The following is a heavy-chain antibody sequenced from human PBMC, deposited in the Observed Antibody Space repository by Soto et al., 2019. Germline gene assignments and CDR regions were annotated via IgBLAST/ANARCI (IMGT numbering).Heavy chain of an antibody. D-gene: IGHD2-2*02. V-gene: IGHV3-23*01. Sequence: GGSLRLSCAASGFTFSSYAMSWVRQAPGKGLEWVSAISGSGGSTYYADSVKGRFTISRDNSKNTLYLQMNSLRAEDTAVYYCAKTSSIVVVPAAIDYWGQGTLVTVSS. J-gene: IGHJ4*02. CDR3: AKTSSIVVVPAAIDY. CDR1: GFTFSSYA. CDR2: ISGSGGST.